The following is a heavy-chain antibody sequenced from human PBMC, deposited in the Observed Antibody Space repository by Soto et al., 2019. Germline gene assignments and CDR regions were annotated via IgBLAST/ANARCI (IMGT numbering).Heavy chain of an antibody. CDR3: ARVQGHQWLVSYYYGMDV. J-gene: IGHJ6*02. Sequence: GSLRLSCAASGFTFSSYEMNWVRQAPGKGLEWVSYISSSGSTIYYADSVKGRFTISRDNAKNSLYLQMNSLRAEDTAVYYCARVQGHQWLVSYYYGMDVWGQGTTVTVSS. CDR1: GFTFSSYE. CDR2: ISSSGSTI. V-gene: IGHV3-48*03. D-gene: IGHD6-19*01.